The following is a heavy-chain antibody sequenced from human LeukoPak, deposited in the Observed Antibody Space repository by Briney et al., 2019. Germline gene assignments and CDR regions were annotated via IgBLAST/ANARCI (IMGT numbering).Heavy chain of an antibody. Sequence: GGSLRLSCAASGFTFNSYAMSWVRQAPGKGLEWVSTISGTGGSTYYADSVKGRFTISRDNSKNTLYLQMNSLRAEDTAVYYCARDSYSSSGAYFDYWGQGTLVTVSS. CDR2: ISGTGGST. CDR1: GFTFNSYA. V-gene: IGHV3-23*01. J-gene: IGHJ4*02. CDR3: ARDSYSSSGAYFDY. D-gene: IGHD6-6*01.